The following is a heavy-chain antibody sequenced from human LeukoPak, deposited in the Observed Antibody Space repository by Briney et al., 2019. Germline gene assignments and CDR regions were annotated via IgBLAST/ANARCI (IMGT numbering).Heavy chain of an antibody. V-gene: IGHV3-48*03. D-gene: IGHD4-17*01. Sequence: GVALRLSCAASGFTFSSYEMNWVRQAPGKGLEWVSYISSSGSTRYHADSVKGRFTISRDNAKNSLYLQMNSLRAEDTAVYYCARVQTTVTTLDYWGQGTLVTVSS. CDR3: ARVQTTVTTLDY. CDR2: ISSSGSTR. J-gene: IGHJ4*02. CDR1: GFTFSSYE.